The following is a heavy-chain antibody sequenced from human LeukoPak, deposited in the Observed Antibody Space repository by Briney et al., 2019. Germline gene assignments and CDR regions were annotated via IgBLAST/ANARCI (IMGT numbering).Heavy chain of an antibody. CDR2: IIPILGLA. J-gene: IGHJ4*02. Sequence: ASVKVSCKASGGTFNNYAISWVRQAPGQGLEWMGRIIPILGLANYAQKFQGRVTITADHSTTTADMELSSLRSEDTAVYYCVRDKVTYYDSSAYYPGDYWGQGTLVTVSS. V-gene: IGHV1-69*04. CDR3: VRDKVTYYDSSAYYPGDY. D-gene: IGHD3-22*01. CDR1: GGTFNNYA.